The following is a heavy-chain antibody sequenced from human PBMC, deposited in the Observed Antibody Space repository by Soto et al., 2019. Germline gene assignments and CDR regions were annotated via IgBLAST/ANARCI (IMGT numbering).Heavy chain of an antibody. CDR1: GASVSSNSAA. D-gene: IGHD1-1*01. V-gene: IGHV6-1*01. Sequence: SQALSLTCASSGASVSSNSAACNWIRQSPSRGLEWLGRTYYRSKWYNDYAVSVKSRITINPDTSKNQFSLQLNSVTPEDTAVYYCARLQAWNYYYYYGMDVWGQGTTVTVSS. CDR2: TYYRSKWYN. J-gene: IGHJ6*02. CDR3: ARLQAWNYYYYYGMDV.